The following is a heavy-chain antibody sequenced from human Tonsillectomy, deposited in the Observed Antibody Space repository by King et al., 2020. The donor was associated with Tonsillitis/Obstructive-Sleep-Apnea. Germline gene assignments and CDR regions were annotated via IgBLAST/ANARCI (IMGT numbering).Heavy chain of an antibody. V-gene: IGHV1-18*01. D-gene: IGHD3-22*01. CDR2: ISPYNGHT. Sequence: QLVQSGAEVKKPGASVKVSCKASGYTFTTYGISWVRQAPGQGLEWMGWISPYNGHTNSAQKLQGRVTMTTDTSTSTAYMELRSLRSDDTAVYYCARDSMSQYLDSSLDSSAYYTFDYWGQGTLVTVSS. CDR1: GYTFTTYG. CDR3: ARDSMSQYLDSSLDSSAYYTFDY. J-gene: IGHJ4*02.